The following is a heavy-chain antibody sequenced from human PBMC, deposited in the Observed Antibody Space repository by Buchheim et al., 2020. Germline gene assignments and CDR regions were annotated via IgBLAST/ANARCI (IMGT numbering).Heavy chain of an antibody. Sequence: QVQLQESGPGLVKPSETLSLTCTVSGGSISSYYWSWIRQPPGKGLEWIGYIYYSGCTNYNPSLKSRVTISVDTSKNQFSLKLSSVTAADTAVYYCARGHYDFWSGYYTGYYYYSMDVWGQGTT. CDR3: ARGHYDFWSGYYTGYYYYSMDV. D-gene: IGHD3-3*01. CDR2: IYYSGCT. V-gene: IGHV4-59*01. CDR1: GGSISSYY. J-gene: IGHJ6*02.